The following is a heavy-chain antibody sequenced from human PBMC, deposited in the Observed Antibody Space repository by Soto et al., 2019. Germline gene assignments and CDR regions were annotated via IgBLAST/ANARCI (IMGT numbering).Heavy chain of an antibody. CDR2: ISYDGSNK. CDR1: GFTFSSYG. CDR3: AKGAPFYHVIVADLDAFDI. Sequence: GGSLRLSCAASGFTFSSYGMHWVRQAPGKGLEWVAVISYDGSNKYYADSVKGRFTISRDNSKNTLYLQMNSLRAEDTAVYYCAKGAPFYHVIVADLDAFDIWGQGTMVTVSS. V-gene: IGHV3-30*18. D-gene: IGHD3-22*01. J-gene: IGHJ3*02.